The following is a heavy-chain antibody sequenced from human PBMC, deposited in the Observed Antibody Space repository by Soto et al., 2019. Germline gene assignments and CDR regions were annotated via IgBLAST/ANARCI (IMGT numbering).Heavy chain of an antibody. J-gene: IGHJ6*02. D-gene: IGHD6-13*01. V-gene: IGHV4-34*01. Sequence: QVQLQQWGAGLLKPSETLSLTCAVYGGSFSGYYWSWIRQPPGKGLEWIGESNHSGSTNYNPSRNIRVTISVDTSKNQFSLKLSSVAAADTAVYYCARAAQLFYYYCYGMDVWGQGTTVTLSS. CDR3: ARAAQLFYYYCYGMDV. CDR1: GGSFSGYY. CDR2: SNHSGST.